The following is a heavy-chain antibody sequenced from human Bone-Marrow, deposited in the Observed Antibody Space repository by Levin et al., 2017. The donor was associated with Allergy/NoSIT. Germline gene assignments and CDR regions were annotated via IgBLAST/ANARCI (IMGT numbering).Heavy chain of an antibody. Sequence: GESLKISCADSGFSFDRHSMHWVRQAPGKGLEWVANIFFDGSEKYYADSVKGRFTISRDNRKNTLYLQMDSLRPEDTALYYCARAGELDYADWFFDLWGRGTLVTVSS. J-gene: IGHJ2*01. CDR1: GFSFDRHS. D-gene: IGHD1-26*01. CDR3: ARAGELDYADWFFDL. CDR2: IFFDGSEK. V-gene: IGHV3-30-3*01.